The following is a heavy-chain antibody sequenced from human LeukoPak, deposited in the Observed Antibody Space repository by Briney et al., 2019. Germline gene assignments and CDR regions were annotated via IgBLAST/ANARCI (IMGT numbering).Heavy chain of an antibody. V-gene: IGHV4-59*01. Sequence: SETLSLTCTVSGGSISSYYWSWIRQPPGKGLEWIGYIYYSGSTNYNPSLKSRVTISVDTSKNQFSLKLSSVTAADTAVYYCAREDYSNYGRVYWGQGTLVTVSS. CDR3: AREDYSNYGRVY. CDR1: GGSISSYY. CDR2: IYYSGST. D-gene: IGHD4-11*01. J-gene: IGHJ4*02.